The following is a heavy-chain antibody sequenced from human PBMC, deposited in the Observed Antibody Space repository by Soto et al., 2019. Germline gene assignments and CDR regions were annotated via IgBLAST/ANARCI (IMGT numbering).Heavy chain of an antibody. V-gene: IGHV3-11*01. Sequence: SLRVSCAASGFTFTDYSMSWIRQAPGKGLEWLAFIDSRGRTLSYADSVKGRFTISRDNAKNSLYLQMHSLRADDTAVYYCARQAARNYIDSWGQGDVVTVSS. J-gene: IGHJ4*02. D-gene: IGHD6-6*01. CDR2: IDSRGRTL. CDR1: GFTFTDYS. CDR3: ARQAARNYIDS.